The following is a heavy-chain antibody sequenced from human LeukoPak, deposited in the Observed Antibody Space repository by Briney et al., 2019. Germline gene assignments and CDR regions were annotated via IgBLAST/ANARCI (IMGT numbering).Heavy chain of an antibody. D-gene: IGHD2-15*01. V-gene: IGHV1-8*01. J-gene: IGHJ3*02. CDR1: GYTFTSYD. Sequence: ASVKVSCKASGYTFTSYDINWVRQATGQGLEWMGWMNPNSGNTGYAQKFQGRVTMTRNTSISTAYMELSSLRSEDTAVYYCARGLLTEGVVAAPDAFDIWGQGTMVTVSS. CDR3: ARGLLTEGVVAAPDAFDI. CDR2: MNPNSGNT.